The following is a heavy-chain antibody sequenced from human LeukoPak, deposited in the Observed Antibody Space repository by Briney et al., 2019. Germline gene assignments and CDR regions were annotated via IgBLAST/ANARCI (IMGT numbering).Heavy chain of an antibody. V-gene: IGHV3-48*01. J-gene: IGHJ4*02. CDR3: ARDFPEYSSSLDY. D-gene: IGHD6-6*01. CDR1: GFTFSSYS. CDR2: ISSSSSTI. Sequence: GGSLRLSCAASGFTFSSYSMNWVRQAPGKGLEWVSYISSSSSTIYYADSVKGRFTISRDNAKNSLYLQMNSLRAEDTAVYYCARDFPEYSSSLDYWGQGTLVTVSS.